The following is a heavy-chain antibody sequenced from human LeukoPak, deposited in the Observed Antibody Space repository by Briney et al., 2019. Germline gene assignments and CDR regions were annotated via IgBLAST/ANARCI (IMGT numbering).Heavy chain of an antibody. CDR3: ATITKVPSDPFDY. V-gene: IGHV1-24*01. Sequence: GASVKVSCKVSGYTLTELSMHWVRQAPGKGLEWMGGFDPEDGGTIYAQKFQGRVTMTEDTSTDTAYMELSSLRSEDTAVYYCATITKVPSDPFDYWGQGTLVTVSS. D-gene: IGHD1-1*01. CDR2: FDPEDGGT. CDR1: GYTLTELS. J-gene: IGHJ4*02.